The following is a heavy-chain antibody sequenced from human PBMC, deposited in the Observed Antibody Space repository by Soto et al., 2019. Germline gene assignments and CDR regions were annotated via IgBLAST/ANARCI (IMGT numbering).Heavy chain of an antibody. J-gene: IGHJ4*02. CDR3: ARDTGGGNPFDY. CDR1: GGSVSSGSYY. CDR2: IYYSGST. D-gene: IGHD2-8*02. V-gene: IGHV4-61*01. Sequence: PETLSLTYTVSGGSVSSGSYYWSWIRQPPGKGLEWIGYIYYSGSTNYSPSLKSRVTISVDTSKNQFSLKLSSVTAADTAVYYCARDTGGGNPFDYWGQGTLVTVAS.